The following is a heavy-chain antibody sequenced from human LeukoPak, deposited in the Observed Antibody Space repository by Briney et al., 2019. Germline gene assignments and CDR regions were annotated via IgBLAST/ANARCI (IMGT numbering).Heavy chain of an antibody. Sequence: GGSLRLSCAASGFTFGSYSMSWVRQAPGKGLEWVSVISAGGITTYYADSVKGRFTISRDNSKNTVFLQMSSLRAEDTALYYCARKSGSGNFPLDYWGQGTLVTVSS. CDR1: GFTFGSYS. D-gene: IGHD3-10*01. CDR2: ISAGGITT. J-gene: IGHJ4*02. CDR3: ARKSGSGNFPLDY. V-gene: IGHV3-23*01.